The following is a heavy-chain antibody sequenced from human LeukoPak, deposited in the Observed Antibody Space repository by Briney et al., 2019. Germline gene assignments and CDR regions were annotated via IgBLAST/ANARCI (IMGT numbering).Heavy chain of an antibody. V-gene: IGHV3-21*01. CDR1: GFTFSSYS. J-gene: IGHJ4*02. D-gene: IGHD2-2*01. CDR2: ISSSSSYI. CDR3: ASDPCSSTSCYEFDH. Sequence: PGGSLRLSCAASGFTFSSYSMNWVRQAPGKGLEWVSSISSSSSYIYYADSVNGRFTISRDNAKNSLYLQMNSLRAEDTAVYYCASDPCSSTSCYEFDHWGQGTLVTVSS.